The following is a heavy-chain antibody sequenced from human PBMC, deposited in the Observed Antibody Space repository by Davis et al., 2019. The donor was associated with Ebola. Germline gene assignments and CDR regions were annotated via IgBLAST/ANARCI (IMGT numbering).Heavy chain of an antibody. CDR1: GYSFTSYW. J-gene: IGHJ6*02. V-gene: IGHV5-51*01. D-gene: IGHD6-6*01. Sequence: GESLKISCKGSGYSFTSYWIGWVRQMPGKGLEWKGIIYPGDSDTRYSPSFQGQVTISADKSISTAYLQWSSLKASDTAMYYCARYPGVAARPYYYGMDVWGQGTTVTVSS. CDR2: IYPGDSDT. CDR3: ARYPGVAARPYYYGMDV.